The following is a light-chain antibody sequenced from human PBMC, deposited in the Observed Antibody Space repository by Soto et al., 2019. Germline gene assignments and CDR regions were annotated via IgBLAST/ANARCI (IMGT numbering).Light chain of an antibody. CDR2: RNN. CDR1: RSNIGSNY. Sequence: QSVLTQPPSASGTPGQRVTFSCSGGRSNIGSNYVFWYQQFPGTAPKLLIYRNNQRPSGVPDRFSGSKSGTSASLAISGLRSEDEADYYCSSYTSSSTWVFGGGTKLTVL. V-gene: IGLV1-47*01. CDR3: SSYTSSSTWV. J-gene: IGLJ3*02.